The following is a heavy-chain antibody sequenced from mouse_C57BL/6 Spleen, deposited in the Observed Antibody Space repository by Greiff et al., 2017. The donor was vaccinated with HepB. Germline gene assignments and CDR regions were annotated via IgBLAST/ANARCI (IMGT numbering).Heavy chain of an antibody. V-gene: IGHV1-64*01. CDR2: IHPNSGST. J-gene: IGHJ4*01. CDR1: GYTFTSYW. CDR3: ARSHYYAMDY. Sequence: QVQLQQPGAELVKPGASVKLSCKASGYTFTSYWMHWVKQRPGQGLEWIGMIHPNSGSTNYNEKFKIKATLTVDKSSSTAYMQLSSLTSEDSAVYYCARSHYYAMDYWGQGTSVTVSS.